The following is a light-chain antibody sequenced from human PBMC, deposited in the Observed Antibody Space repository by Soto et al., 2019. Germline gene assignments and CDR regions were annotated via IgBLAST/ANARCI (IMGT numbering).Light chain of an antibody. CDR3: ASWDSSLYGVV. J-gene: IGLJ3*02. CDR1: SSNIGKNF. Sequence: QSVLTQPPSVSAAPGQNVAISCSGGSSNIGKNFVSWYQQVPGAAPKVLIYENDKRLSGIPDRFSGSRSGTSVTLAIAGLQTGDEADYYCASWDSSLYGVVFGGGTKVTVL. CDR2: END. V-gene: IGLV1-51*02.